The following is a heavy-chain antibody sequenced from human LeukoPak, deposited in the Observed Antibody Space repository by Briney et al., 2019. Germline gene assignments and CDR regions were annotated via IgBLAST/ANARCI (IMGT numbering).Heavy chain of an antibody. V-gene: IGHV4-59*08. D-gene: IGHD6-13*01. Sequence: NPSETLSLTCTVSGGSISSYYWSWIRQPPGKGLEWIGYIYYSGSTDYNPSLKSRVTISVDTSKNQFSLKLSSVTAADTAVYYCARTPPSYRPDSSSWFFNWFDPWGQGTLVTVSS. CDR3: ARTPPSYRPDSSSWFFNWFDP. CDR2: IYYSGST. J-gene: IGHJ5*02. CDR1: GGSISSYY.